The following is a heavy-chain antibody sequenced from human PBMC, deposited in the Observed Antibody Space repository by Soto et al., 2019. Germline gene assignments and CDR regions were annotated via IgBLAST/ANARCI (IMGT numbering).Heavy chain of an antibody. CDR3: ARDRAVPEARYYYYDGMDV. Sequence: QVQLVESGGGVVQPGRSLRLSCAASGFTFSSYAMHWVRQAPGKGLEWVAVISYDGSNKYYADSVKGRFTISRDNSKNTLYLQMDSLRAEETAVYYCARDRAVPEARYYYYDGMDVWGQGTTVTVSS. CDR2: ISYDGSNK. D-gene: IGHD3-10*01. V-gene: IGHV3-30-3*01. CDR1: GFTFSSYA. J-gene: IGHJ6*02.